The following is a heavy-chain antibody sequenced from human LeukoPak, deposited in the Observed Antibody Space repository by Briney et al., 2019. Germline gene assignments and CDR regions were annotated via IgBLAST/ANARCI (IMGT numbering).Heavy chain of an antibody. CDR2: ISGSGGST. Sequence: GGSLRLSCAASGFTFSSYAMSWVRQAPGKGLEWVSAISGSGGSTYYADSVKGRFTISRDNSKNTLYLQMNSLRAEDTAVYYCARDALYYDSSGYNFDYWGQGTLVTVSS. V-gene: IGHV3-23*01. CDR3: ARDALYYDSSGYNFDY. J-gene: IGHJ4*02. CDR1: GFTFSSYA. D-gene: IGHD3-22*01.